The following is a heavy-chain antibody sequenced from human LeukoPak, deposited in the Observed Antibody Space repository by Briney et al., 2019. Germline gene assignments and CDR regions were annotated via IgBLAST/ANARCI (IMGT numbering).Heavy chain of an antibody. V-gene: IGHV4-39*01. CDR1: GGSISSSSYY. D-gene: IGHD1-26*01. Sequence: SETLSLTCTISGGSISSSSYYWGWIRQPPGKGLEWIGSIYYSGGTYYNPSLKSRVTISVDTSKNQFSLKLSSVTAADTAVYYCARHSGWELLRSPLYFDLWGRGTLVTVSS. J-gene: IGHJ2*01. CDR2: IYYSGGT. CDR3: ARHSGWELLRSPLYFDL.